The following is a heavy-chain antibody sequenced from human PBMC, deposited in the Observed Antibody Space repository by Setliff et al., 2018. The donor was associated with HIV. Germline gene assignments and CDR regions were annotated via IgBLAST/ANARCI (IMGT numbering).Heavy chain of an antibody. CDR1: GGSISSGGYY. CDR2: IYYSGST. J-gene: IGHJ6*03. CDR3: ARGYPVSYYYMDV. V-gene: IGHV4-31*03. Sequence: SETLSLTCTVSGGSISSGGYYWSWIRQQPGKGLEWIGYIYYSGSTYYNPSLKSRVTISVDTSKNQFSLKLSSVTAADTAVYYCARGYPVSYYYMDVWGKGTTVTVSS. D-gene: IGHD3-16*02.